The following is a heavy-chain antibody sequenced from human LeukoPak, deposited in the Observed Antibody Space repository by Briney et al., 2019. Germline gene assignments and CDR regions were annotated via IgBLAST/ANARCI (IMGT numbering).Heavy chain of an antibody. CDR3: ASSGYSSSYDAFDI. CDR1: GGSISSGSYY. D-gene: IGHD6-13*01. Sequence: PSETLSLTCAVSGGSISSGSYYWSWIRQPAGKGLEWIGRIYTSGSTNYNPSLKSRVTISVDTSKNQFSLKLSSVTAADTAVYYCASSGYSSSYDAFDIWGQGTMVTVSS. J-gene: IGHJ3*02. V-gene: IGHV4-61*02. CDR2: IYTSGST.